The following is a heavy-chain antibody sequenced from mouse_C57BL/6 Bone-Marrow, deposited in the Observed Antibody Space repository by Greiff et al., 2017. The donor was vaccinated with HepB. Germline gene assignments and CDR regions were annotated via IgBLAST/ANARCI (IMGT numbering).Heavy chain of an antibody. D-gene: IGHD1-1*01. CDR3: ARSIYYYGSSFSWFAY. CDR1: GYTFTSYG. V-gene: IGHV1-81*01. Sequence: QVQLQQSGAELARPGASVKLSCKASGYTFTSYGISWVKQRTGQGLEWIGEIYPRSGNTYYNEKFKGKATLTADKSSSTAYMELRSLTFEDSAVYFCARSIYYYGSSFSWFAYWGQGTLVTVSA. J-gene: IGHJ3*01. CDR2: IYPRSGNT.